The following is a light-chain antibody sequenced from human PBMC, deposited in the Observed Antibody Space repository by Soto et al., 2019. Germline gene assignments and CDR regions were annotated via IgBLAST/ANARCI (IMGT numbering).Light chain of an antibody. J-gene: IGLJ2*01. CDR3: QSYDSSLSVVV. Sequence: QSVLTQPPSVSGAPGQRVTIACTGNNSNIGTGFDVHWYRHFPGAAPKLLIYGNSNRPSGVPDRFSGSKSGTSASLAITGLQAEDEADYYCQSYDSSLSVVVFGGGTKLTVL. CDR1: NSNIGTGFD. V-gene: IGLV1-40*01. CDR2: GNS.